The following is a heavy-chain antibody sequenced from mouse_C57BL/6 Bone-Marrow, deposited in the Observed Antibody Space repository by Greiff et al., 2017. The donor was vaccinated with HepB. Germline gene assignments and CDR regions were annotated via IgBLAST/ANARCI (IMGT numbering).Heavy chain of an antibody. Sequence: VQRVESGPELVKPGASVKISCKASGYSFTSYYIHWVKQRPGQGLEWIGWIYPGSGNTKYNEKFKGKATLTADTSSSTAYMQLSSLTSEDSAVYYCATNFWFAYWGQGTLVTVSA. CDR1: GYSFTSYY. D-gene: IGHD4-1*01. V-gene: IGHV1-66*01. J-gene: IGHJ3*01. CDR2: IYPGSGNT. CDR3: ATNFWFAY.